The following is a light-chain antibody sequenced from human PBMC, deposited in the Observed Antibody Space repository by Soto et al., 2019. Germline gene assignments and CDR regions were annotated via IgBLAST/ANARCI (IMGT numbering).Light chain of an antibody. V-gene: IGLV1-44*01. Sequence: QSVLTQPPSASRTPGQRVTIPCSGSSSDIGSNSVTWYQQLPGAAPRLLIYANDHRPSGVPDRFSASKSGTSASLAISGVRSEDEAFYYCATWSDSLKGWVFGGGTKLTVL. CDR1: SSDIGSNS. CDR3: ATWSDSLKGWV. CDR2: AND. J-gene: IGLJ3*02.